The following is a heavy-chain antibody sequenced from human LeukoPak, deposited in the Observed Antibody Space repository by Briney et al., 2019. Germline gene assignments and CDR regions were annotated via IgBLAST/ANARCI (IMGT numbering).Heavy chain of an antibody. CDR2: ISGSGGST. J-gene: IGHJ3*02. Sequence: GGSLRLSCAASGFTFSSYAMSWVRQAPGKGLERVSAISGSGGSTYYADSVKGRFTISRDNSKNTLYLQMNSLRAEDTAVYYCAKVRDSSSWSDAFDIWGQGTMVTVSS. CDR3: AKVRDSSSWSDAFDI. D-gene: IGHD6-13*01. V-gene: IGHV3-23*01. CDR1: GFTFSSYA.